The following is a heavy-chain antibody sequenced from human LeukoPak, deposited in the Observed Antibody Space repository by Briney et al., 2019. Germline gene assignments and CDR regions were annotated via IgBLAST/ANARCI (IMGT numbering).Heavy chain of an antibody. J-gene: IGHJ4*02. Sequence: PSETLSLTCTVSGYSISSGYYWGWIRQPPGKGLEWIGYIYHSGSTYYNPSLKSRVTISVDRSKNQFSLKLSSVTAADTAVYYCASRYCSSTSCYYYFDYWGQGTLVTVSS. CDR3: ASRYCSSTSCYYYFDY. D-gene: IGHD2-2*01. CDR1: GYSISSGYY. V-gene: IGHV4-38-2*02. CDR2: IYHSGST.